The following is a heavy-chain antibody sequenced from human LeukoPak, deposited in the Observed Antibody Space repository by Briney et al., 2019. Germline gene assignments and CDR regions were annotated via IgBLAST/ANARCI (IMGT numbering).Heavy chain of an antibody. J-gene: IGHJ4*02. CDR1: GYTFTSYY. Sequence: ASVKVSCKASGYTFTSYYVHWVRQAPGQGLEWMGIINPSGGSTSYAQKFQGRVTMTRDMSTSTVYMELSSLRSEGTAVYYCAIRIDCSSTSCLVDYWGQGTLVTVSS. CDR3: AIRIDCSSTSCLVDY. D-gene: IGHD2-2*01. CDR2: INPSGGST. V-gene: IGHV1-46*01.